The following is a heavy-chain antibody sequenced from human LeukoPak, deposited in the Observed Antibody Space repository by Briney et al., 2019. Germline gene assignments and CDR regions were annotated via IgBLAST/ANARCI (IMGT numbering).Heavy chain of an antibody. V-gene: IGHV3-23*01. Sequence: SGGSLRLSCAASGFTFSSYAMSWVRQAPGKGLEWVSAISGSGGSTYYADSVKGRFTISRDNAKNSLYLQMNSLRAEDTAVYYCARDEKQLFDAFDIWGQGTMVTVSS. J-gene: IGHJ3*02. D-gene: IGHD6-6*01. CDR2: ISGSGGST. CDR1: GFTFSSYA. CDR3: ARDEKQLFDAFDI.